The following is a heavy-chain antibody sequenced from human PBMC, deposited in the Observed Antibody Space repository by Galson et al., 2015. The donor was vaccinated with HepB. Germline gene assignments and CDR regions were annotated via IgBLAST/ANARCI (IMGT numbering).Heavy chain of an antibody. D-gene: IGHD6-6*01. CDR2: IRYDGSNK. J-gene: IGHJ4*02. CDR3: ATWYAYTPKLSQYSSQPASGYFDY. V-gene: IGHV3-30*02. CDR1: GFTFSSYG. Sequence: SLRLSCAASGFTFSSYGMHWVRQAPGKGLEWVAFIRYDGSNKYYADSVKGRFTISRDNSKNTLYLQMNSLRAEDTAVYYCATWYAYTPKLSQYSSQPASGYFDYWGQGTLVTVSS.